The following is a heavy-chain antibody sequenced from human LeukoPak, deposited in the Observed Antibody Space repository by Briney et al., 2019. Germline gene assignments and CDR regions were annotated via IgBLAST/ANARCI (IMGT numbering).Heavy chain of an antibody. CDR3: ARKSASGDYPLDY. CDR1: GFTFSSYG. J-gene: IGHJ4*02. V-gene: IGHV3-23*01. Sequence: GGSLRLSCAASGFTFSSYGMSWVRQAPGKGLEWVSAISGSGGSTYYADSVKGRFTISRDNAKNTVFLQMSSLRAEDTALYYCARKSASGDYPLDYWGQGTLVTVSS. D-gene: IGHD3-10*01. CDR2: ISGSGGST.